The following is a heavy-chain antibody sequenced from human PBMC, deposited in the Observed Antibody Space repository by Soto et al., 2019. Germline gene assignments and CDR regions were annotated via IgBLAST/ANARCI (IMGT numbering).Heavy chain of an antibody. CDR1: GFTLSSYT. D-gene: IGHD3-10*01. J-gene: IGHJ5*02. CDR2: ISSSSSYI. CDR3: ATDYYGSGSYYNVANYFDP. V-gene: IGHV3-21*01. Sequence: PGGSLSLSCAVSGFTLSSYTMNWVRQAPGKGLEWVSSISSSSSYIYYAESVKGRFTISRDNAKNSLYLQMNSLRAEDTAVYYCATDYYGSGSYYNVANYFDPWGQGTLVTVSS.